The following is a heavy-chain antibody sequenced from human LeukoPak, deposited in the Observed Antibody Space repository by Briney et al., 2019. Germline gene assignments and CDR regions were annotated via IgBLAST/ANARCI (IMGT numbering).Heavy chain of an antibody. CDR1: GGSINSYY. CDR2: IYYSGTT. D-gene: IGHD3-10*01. J-gene: IGHJ4*02. V-gene: IGHV4-59*01. Sequence: PSETLSLTCTVSGGSINSYYWNWIRQPPGKGLEWIGYIYYSGTTNYNPSLKSRVTTSIDTSKKQFSLELSSVTAADTAVYYCAGVFSGRRPFELWGQGTLVTVSS. CDR3: AGVFSGRRPFEL.